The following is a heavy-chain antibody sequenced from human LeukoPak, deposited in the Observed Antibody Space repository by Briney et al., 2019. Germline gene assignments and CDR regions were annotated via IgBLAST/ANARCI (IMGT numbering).Heavy chain of an antibody. D-gene: IGHD2-15*01. CDR2: INYSGRA. Sequence: ETLSLTCTVSSGSISSSSYYWGWIRQPPGKGLEWIGSINYSGRAYYNPSLKSRVTISVDTSKNQFSLKLSSMTATDTAVYYCARRGAVLDCNGGSCSKGAFDYWGQGTLVTVSS. V-gene: IGHV4-39*01. J-gene: IGHJ4*02. CDR1: SGSISSSSYY. CDR3: ARRGAVLDCNGGSCSKGAFDY.